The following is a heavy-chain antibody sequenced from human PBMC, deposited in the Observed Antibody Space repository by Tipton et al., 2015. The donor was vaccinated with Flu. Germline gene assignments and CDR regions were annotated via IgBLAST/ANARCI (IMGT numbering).Heavy chain of an antibody. J-gene: IGHJ4*02. Sequence: TLSLTCAVSHGSIDTYYWNWIRQPPGKGLEWIGYIFHSGSANYNPSLKSRVTISVDTSKNRFSLRLSSVTAADTAVYYCVRSPQTIYDSSGYVTPYYFDSWGQGTLVTVSS. V-gene: IGHV4-59*01. CDR1: HGSIDTYY. D-gene: IGHD3-22*01. CDR2: IFHSGSA. CDR3: VRSPQTIYDSSGYVTPYYFDS.